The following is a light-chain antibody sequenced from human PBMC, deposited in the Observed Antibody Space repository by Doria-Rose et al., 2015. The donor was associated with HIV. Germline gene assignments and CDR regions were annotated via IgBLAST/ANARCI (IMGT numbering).Light chain of an antibody. CDR1: QSFSSTY. Sequence: EIVLTQSPGTLSLSPGERATLSCRASQSFSSTYLAWYQQKPGQAPSLLIYDGSTRATGTPDRFSASGSGTDFTLTINGLGPEDFALYYCHQYGTSWTFGQGTKVEI. CDR3: HQYGTSWT. J-gene: IGKJ1*01. CDR2: DGS. V-gene: IGKV3-20*01.